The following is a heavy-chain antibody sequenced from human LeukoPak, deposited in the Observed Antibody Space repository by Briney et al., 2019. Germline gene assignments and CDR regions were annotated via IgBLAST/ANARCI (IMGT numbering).Heavy chain of an antibody. V-gene: IGHV4-59*08. CDR2: MYYSGNS. CDR3: ARVQGPIFGVVTANYYYMDV. Sequence: SETLSLTCTVSGGSISSYYWSWIRQPPGKGLEWIGYMYYSGNSNYNPALKSRVTISVDTSKNQFSLKLSSVTAADTAVYYCARVQGPIFGVVTANYYYMDVWGKGTTVTVSS. D-gene: IGHD3-3*01. J-gene: IGHJ6*03. CDR1: GGSISSYY.